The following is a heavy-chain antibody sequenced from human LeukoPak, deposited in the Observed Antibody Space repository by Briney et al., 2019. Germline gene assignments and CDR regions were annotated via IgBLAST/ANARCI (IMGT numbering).Heavy chain of an antibody. CDR3: ARLLDGGNLP. Sequence: KPSETLSLTCTVSGGSISSYYWSWIRQPPGKGLEWIGYIYYGGSTNYNPSLKSRVTISVDTSKNQFSLKLSSVTAADTAVYYCARLLDGGNLPWGQGTLVTVSS. CDR1: GGSISSYY. CDR2: IYYGGST. J-gene: IGHJ4*02. V-gene: IGHV4-59*01. D-gene: IGHD4-23*01.